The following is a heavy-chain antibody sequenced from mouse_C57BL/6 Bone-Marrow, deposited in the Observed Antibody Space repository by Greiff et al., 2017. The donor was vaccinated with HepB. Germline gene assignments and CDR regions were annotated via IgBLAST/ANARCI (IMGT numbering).Heavy chain of an antibody. D-gene: IGHD2-5*01. CDR2: INPNNGGT. CDR1: GYTFTDYN. CDR3: ASRSKGIPY. V-gene: IGHV1-18*01. Sequence: EVQLVESGPELVKPGASVKIPCKASGYTFTDYNMDWVKQSHGKSLEWIGDINPNNGGTIYNQKFKGKATLTVDKSSSTAYMELRSLTSEDTAVYYCASRSKGIPYWGQGTLVTVSA. J-gene: IGHJ3*01.